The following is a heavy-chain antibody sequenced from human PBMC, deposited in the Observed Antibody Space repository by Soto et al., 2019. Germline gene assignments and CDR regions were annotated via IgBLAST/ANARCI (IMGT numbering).Heavy chain of an antibody. CDR3: ASHLKATVTVYWFFDL. CDR1: GGSFSGYH. Sequence: QVQLQQWGAGLLKPSETLSLTCAVYGGSFSGYHWSWIRQPPGKGLEWIGEIDHRGSTNYNPSLKSRVTITADTSTNQFSLRLTSVTAADTAVYYWASHLKATVTVYWFFDLWGRGTLVTVSS. D-gene: IGHD4-17*01. V-gene: IGHV4-34*01. CDR2: IDHRGST. J-gene: IGHJ2*01.